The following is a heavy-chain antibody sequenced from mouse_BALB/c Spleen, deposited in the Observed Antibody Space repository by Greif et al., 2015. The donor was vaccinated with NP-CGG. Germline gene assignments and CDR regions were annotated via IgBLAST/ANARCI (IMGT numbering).Heavy chain of an antibody. D-gene: IGHD1-2*01. CDR1: GYTFTSYT. CDR2: INPSSGYT. CDR3: ARTATWDY. Sequence: VQLQQSAAELARPGASVKMSCEASGYTFTSYTMHWVKQRPGQGLEWIGYINPSSGYTEYNQKFKDKTTLTADKSSSTAYMQLSSLTSEDSAVYYCARTATWDYWGQGTTLTVSS. J-gene: IGHJ2*01. V-gene: IGHV1-4*02.